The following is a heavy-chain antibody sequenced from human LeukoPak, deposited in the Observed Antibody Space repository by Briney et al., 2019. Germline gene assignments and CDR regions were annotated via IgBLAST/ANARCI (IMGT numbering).Heavy chain of an antibody. CDR3: ARRIVVGRWDWFDP. D-gene: IGHD2-21*01. V-gene: IGHV1-18*04. J-gene: IGHJ5*02. CDR2: ISAYNGNT. Sequence: ASVKVSCKASGYTFTGYYMHWVRQAPGQGLEWMGWISAYNGNTNYAQKLQGRVTMTTDTSTSTAYMELRSLRSDDTAVYYCARRIVVGRWDWFDPWGQGTLVTVSS. CDR1: GYTFTGYY.